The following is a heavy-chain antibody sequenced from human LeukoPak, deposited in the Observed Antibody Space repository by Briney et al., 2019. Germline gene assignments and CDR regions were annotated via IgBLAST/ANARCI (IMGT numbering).Heavy chain of an antibody. D-gene: IGHD3-3*01. CDR1: GGTFSSYA. V-gene: IGHV1-69*01. CDR2: IIPIFGTA. Sequence: SVKVSCKASGGTFSSYAISWVRQAPGQGLEWMGGIIPIFGTANYAQKFQGRVTITADESTSTAYMQLSSLRSADTAVYYCARDKTYYDFWSGYYSPPGKPFYYYYMDVWGKGTTVTVSS. J-gene: IGHJ6*03. CDR3: ARDKTYYDFWSGYYSPPGKPFYYYYMDV.